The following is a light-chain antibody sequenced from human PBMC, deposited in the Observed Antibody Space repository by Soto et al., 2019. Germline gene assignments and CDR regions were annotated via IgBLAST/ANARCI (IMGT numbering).Light chain of an antibody. CDR3: QSAESSGTYVV. J-gene: IGLJ2*01. CDR1: ALPKQY. CDR2: KDS. V-gene: IGLV3-25*03. Sequence: SYELTQPPSVSVSPGQTARITCSGDALPKQYAYWYQQKPGQAPVMLIYKDSERPSGIPERFSGSSSGTKVTLTISGVQAEDEAVYYCQSAESSGTYVVFGGGTQLTVL.